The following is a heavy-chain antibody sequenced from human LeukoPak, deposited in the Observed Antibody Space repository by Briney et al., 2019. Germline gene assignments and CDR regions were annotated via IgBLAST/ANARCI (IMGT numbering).Heavy chain of an antibody. CDR2: IKEDGSEK. CDR1: GFTFSRYW. Sequence: RASLRLSCAASGFTFSRYWMSWVRQAPGKGLEWVANIKEDGSEKYYVDSVKGRFTISRDNAENALYLQMNSLRAEDTAVYYCATDSPDYWGQGTLVTGSA. D-gene: IGHD2-21*01. V-gene: IGHV3-7*05. CDR3: ATDSPDY. J-gene: IGHJ4*02.